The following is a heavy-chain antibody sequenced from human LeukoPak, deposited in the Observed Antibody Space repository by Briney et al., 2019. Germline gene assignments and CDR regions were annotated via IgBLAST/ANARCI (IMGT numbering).Heavy chain of an antibody. CDR3: ARDRALYYDFWSGHPRGDYFDY. J-gene: IGHJ4*02. V-gene: IGHV3-21*01. Sequence: PGGSLRLSCAASGFTFSSYSMNWVRQAPGKGLEWVSSISSSSSYIYYADSVKGRFTISRDNAKNSLYLQMNSLRAEDTAVYYCARDRALYYDFWSGHPRGDYFDYWGQGTLVTVSS. D-gene: IGHD3-3*01. CDR1: GFTFSSYS. CDR2: ISSSSSYI.